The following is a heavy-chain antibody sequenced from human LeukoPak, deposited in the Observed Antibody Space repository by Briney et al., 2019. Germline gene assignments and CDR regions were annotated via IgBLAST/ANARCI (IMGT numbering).Heavy chain of an antibody. J-gene: IGHJ6*02. CDR2: IYYSGST. CDR3: ARRAPHGVDV. CDR1: GGSFSGYY. Sequence: SETLSLTCAVYGGSFSGYYWSWIRQPPGKGLEWIGYIYYSGSTNYNPSLKSRVTISVDTSKNQFSLKLSSVTAADTAVYYCARRAPHGVDVWGQGTTVTVSS. V-gene: IGHV4-59*08.